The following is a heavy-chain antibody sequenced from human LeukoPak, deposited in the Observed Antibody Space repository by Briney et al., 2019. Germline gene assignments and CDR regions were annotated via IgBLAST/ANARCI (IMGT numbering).Heavy chain of an antibody. CDR2: ISGSGGRT. CDR3: AKDRVGATLYFDC. J-gene: IGHJ4*02. V-gene: IGHV3-23*01. Sequence: PGGTLRLSCAATGLTFSSYGMSWVRQAPGRGLEWVSAISGSGGRTYYADSVKGRFTVSRDNSKNTLYLQMNSLRAEDTAVYYCAKDRVGATLYFDCWGQGTLVTVSS. CDR1: GLTFSSYG. D-gene: IGHD1-26*01.